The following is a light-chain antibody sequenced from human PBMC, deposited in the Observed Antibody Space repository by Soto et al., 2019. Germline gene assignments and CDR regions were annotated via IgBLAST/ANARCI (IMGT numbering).Light chain of an antibody. CDR1: QTISSL. Sequence: DIQMTQPPSTLSASVAVRVTITCRASQTISSLLAWYQQKPGKAPKLLIYKASTLKSGVPSRFSGSGSGTEFTLTISSLQPDDFTTYYCQVSTIYSEPFG. V-gene: IGKV1-5*03. J-gene: IGKJ1*01. CDR2: KAS. CDR3: QVSTIYSEP.